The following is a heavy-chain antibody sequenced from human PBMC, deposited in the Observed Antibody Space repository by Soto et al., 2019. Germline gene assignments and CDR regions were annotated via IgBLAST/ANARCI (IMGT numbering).Heavy chain of an antibody. CDR2: IYYIGST. V-gene: IGHV4-39*01. CDR1: GGSISSSSYY. J-gene: IGHJ6*03. Sequence: SETLSLTCTVSGGSISSSSYYWGWIRQPPGKGLEWIGSIYYIGSTYYNPSLKSRVTISVDTSKNLFSLKLSSVTAADTVVYYCARTTYYDFWSGYYYMDVWGKGTTVTVSS. CDR3: ARTTYYDFWSGYYYMDV. D-gene: IGHD3-3*01.